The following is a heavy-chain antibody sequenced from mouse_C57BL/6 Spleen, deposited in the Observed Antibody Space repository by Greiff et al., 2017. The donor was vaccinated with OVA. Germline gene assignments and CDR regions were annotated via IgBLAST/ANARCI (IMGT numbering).Heavy chain of an antibody. CDR1: GYTFTSYW. CDR3: ARNGGGLGRGYFDY. D-gene: IGHD4-1*01. J-gene: IGHJ2*01. CDR2: IDPSDSYT. V-gene: IGHV1-69*01. Sequence: QVQLQQPGAELVMPGASVKLSCKASGYTFTSYWMHWVKQRPGQGLEWIGEIDPSDSYTNYNQKFKGKSTLTVDKSSSTAYMQLSSLTSEDSAVDYCARNGGGLGRGYFDYWGQGTTLTVSS.